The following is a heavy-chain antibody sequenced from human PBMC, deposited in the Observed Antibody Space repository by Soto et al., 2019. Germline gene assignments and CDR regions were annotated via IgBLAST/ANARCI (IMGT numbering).Heavy chain of an antibody. J-gene: IGHJ4*02. CDR1: GFPFSSYS. V-gene: IGHV3-23*01. D-gene: IGHD3-9*01. CDR3: AKGGDYYDLLTGYTRDNYYFDY. CDR2: ISGSGGST. Sequence: PGGSLLLSCASSGFPFSSYSMIWVRPAPGKGLEWVSAISGSGGSTYYTDSVKGRFTISRDNSKSTLYLQMNSLRADDTAVYYCAKGGDYYDLLTGYTRDNYYFDYWGQGAQVTVSS.